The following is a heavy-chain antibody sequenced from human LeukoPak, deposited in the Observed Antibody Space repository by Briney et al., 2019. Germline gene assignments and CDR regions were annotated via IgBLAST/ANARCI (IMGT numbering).Heavy chain of an antibody. V-gene: IGHV3-23*01. D-gene: IGHD3-10*01. Sequence: PGGSLRLSCAASGFTFSSYAMSWVRQAPGKGLEWVSAISGSGGSTYYADSVKGRFTISRDNSKNTLYLQMNSLRAEDTAVYYCAKAKSPDYYGSGSYRAGHYYYGMDVWGQGTTVTVSS. J-gene: IGHJ6*02. CDR3: AKAKSPDYYGSGSYRAGHYYYGMDV. CDR2: ISGSGGST. CDR1: GFTFSSYA.